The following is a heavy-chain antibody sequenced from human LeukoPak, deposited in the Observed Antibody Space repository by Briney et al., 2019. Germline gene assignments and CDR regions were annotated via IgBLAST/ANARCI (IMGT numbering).Heavy chain of an antibody. J-gene: IGHJ4*02. CDR3: ARDFGTYDSSGYYLLVGYFDY. Sequence: SETLSLTCTVSGGSITSRTYYWGWIRQPPGKGLEWIGSIYYSGSTYYNPSLKSRVTISVDTSKNQFSLKLSSVTAADTAVYYCARDFGTYDSSGYYLLVGYFDYWGQGTLVTVSS. CDR2: IYYSGST. V-gene: IGHV4-39*07. D-gene: IGHD3-22*01. CDR1: GGSITSRTYY.